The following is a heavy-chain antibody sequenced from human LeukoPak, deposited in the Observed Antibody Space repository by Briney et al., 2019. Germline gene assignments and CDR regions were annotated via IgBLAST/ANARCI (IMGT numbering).Heavy chain of an antibody. Sequence: ASVKVSCKASGYAFTDYFLHRVRQAPGQGLEWMGWINPNSGGTNYAQKFQGRVTMTRDTSISTAYMDLSRLRSDDTAVYYCARGSSTSSNWFDPWGQGTLVTVSS. D-gene: IGHD2-2*01. CDR2: INPNSGGT. V-gene: IGHV1-2*02. CDR3: ARGSSTSSNWFDP. CDR1: GYAFTDYF. J-gene: IGHJ5*02.